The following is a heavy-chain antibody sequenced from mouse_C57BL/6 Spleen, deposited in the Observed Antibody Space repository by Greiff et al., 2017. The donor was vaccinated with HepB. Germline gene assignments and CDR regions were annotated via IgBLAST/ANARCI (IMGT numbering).Heavy chain of an antibody. CDR3: ARMGITTEAMDY. V-gene: IGHV5-4*01. Sequence: EVQLVESGGGLVKPGGSLKLSCAASGFTFSSYAMSWVRQTPEKRLEWVATISDGGSYTYYPDNVKGRFTISRDNAKNNLYLQMSHLKSEDTAMYYCARMGITTEAMDYWGQGTSVTVSS. J-gene: IGHJ4*01. CDR1: GFTFSSYA. D-gene: IGHD1-2*01. CDR2: ISDGGSYT.